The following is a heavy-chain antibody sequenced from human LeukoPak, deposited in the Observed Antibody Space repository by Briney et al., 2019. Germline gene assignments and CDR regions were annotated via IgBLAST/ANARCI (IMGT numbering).Heavy chain of an antibody. CDR2: IIPINGTA. CDR1: GGTFSSYA. D-gene: IGHD6-13*01. J-gene: IGHJ1*01. Sequence: GSSVKVSCKASGGTFSSYAISWVRQAPGRGLEWMGGIIPINGTANYAQQFQGRVTITADESTSTAYMELSRLRSEDTVVYYCARTPTRGPGISSSSWYVPAGAEYFQHWGQGALVTVSS. CDR3: ARTPTRGPGISSSSWYVPAGAEYFQH. V-gene: IGHV1-69*01.